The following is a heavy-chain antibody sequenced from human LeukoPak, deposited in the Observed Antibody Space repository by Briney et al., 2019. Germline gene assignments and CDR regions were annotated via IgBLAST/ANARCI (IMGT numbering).Heavy chain of an antibody. D-gene: IGHD4-11*01. J-gene: IGHJ4*02. Sequence: PGGSLRLSCAASGFTFSSYAMSWVRQAPGKGLEWVSVISGSGGTTYYADSVKGRFTISRDKSKNTLYLQMNSLRADDTAVYYCAKDDYSDYCPDYWGQGTLVTVSS. CDR3: AKDDYSDYCPDY. CDR1: GFTFSSYA. CDR2: ISGSGGTT. V-gene: IGHV3-23*01.